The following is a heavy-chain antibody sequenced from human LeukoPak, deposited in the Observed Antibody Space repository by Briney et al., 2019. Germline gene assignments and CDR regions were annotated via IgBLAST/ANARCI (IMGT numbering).Heavy chain of an antibody. V-gene: IGHV4-59*01. CDR2: IYYSGST. J-gene: IGHJ6*03. D-gene: IGHD3-9*01. Sequence: PSETLSLTCTVSGGSISSYYWSWNRQPPGKGLEWIGYIYYSGSTNYNPSLKSRVTISVDTSKNQFSLKLSSVTAADTAVYYCARGSLGYDILTIPYYYYYYMDVWGKGTTVTISS. CDR1: GGSISSYY. CDR3: ARGSLGYDILTIPYYYYYYMDV.